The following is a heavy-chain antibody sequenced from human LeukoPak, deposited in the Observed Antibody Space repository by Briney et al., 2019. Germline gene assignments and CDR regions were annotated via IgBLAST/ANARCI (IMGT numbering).Heavy chain of an antibody. J-gene: IGHJ4*02. CDR3: ARDVVGQLPDF. CDR1: GHIFNNYG. D-gene: IGHD2-2*01. Sequence: GASVKVSCKASGHIFNNYGITWVRQAPGQGLEWMGWISAYNGHTNYAQKFQGRVAMTTDTSTNTAYMELRSLRSDDTAVYYCARDVVGQLPDFWGQGTLVTISS. CDR2: ISAYNGHT. V-gene: IGHV1-18*01.